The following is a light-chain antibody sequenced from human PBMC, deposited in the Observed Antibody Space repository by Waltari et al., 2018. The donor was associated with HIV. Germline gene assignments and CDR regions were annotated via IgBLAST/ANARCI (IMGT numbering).Light chain of an antibody. CDR1: SGHINYA. J-gene: IGLJ2*01. V-gene: IGLV4-69*01. CDR3: QTWATGSVV. CDR2: INSDGSH. Sequence: QLVLTQSPSASASLGASVKLTCILSSGHINYAIAWHQQQPEKGPRYLMQINSDGSHSKGDGVPGRCSGATSGAGRYRTISSLQAEDEADYYCQTWATGSVVFGRGTKLTVL.